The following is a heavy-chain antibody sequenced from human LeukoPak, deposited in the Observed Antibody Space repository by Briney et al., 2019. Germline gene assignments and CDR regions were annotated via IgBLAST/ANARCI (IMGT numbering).Heavy chain of an antibody. J-gene: IGHJ4*02. CDR2: ISGSGGGT. CDR1: GFTFSSYA. Sequence: GGSLRLSCAASGFTFSSYAMSWVRQAPGKGLEWVSSISGSGGGTYYADSVKGRFTISRDNSKNTLYLQMNSLRAEDTAVYYCAKAEVGATLNVFDYWGQGSLVTVSS. V-gene: IGHV3-23*01. D-gene: IGHD1-26*01. CDR3: AKAEVGATLNVFDY.